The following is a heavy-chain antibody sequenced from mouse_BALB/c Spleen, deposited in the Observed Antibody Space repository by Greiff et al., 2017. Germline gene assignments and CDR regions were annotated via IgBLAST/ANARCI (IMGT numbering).Heavy chain of an antibody. Sequence: DVMLVESGGGLVKPGGSLKLSCAASGFTFSSYAMSWVRQTPEKRLEWVATISSGGSYTYYPDSVKGRFTISRDNAKNTLYLQMSSLRSEDTAMYYCAKIYYGNYGYFDYWGQGTTLTVSS. CDR1: GFTFSSYA. D-gene: IGHD2-1*01. CDR3: AKIYYGNYGYFDY. CDR2: ISSGGSYT. J-gene: IGHJ2*01. V-gene: IGHV5-9-1*01.